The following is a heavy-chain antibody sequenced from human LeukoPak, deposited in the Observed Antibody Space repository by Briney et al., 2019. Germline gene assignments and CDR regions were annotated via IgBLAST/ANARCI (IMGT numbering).Heavy chain of an antibody. CDR1: GFTFNSYA. CDR3: AKHNWGIYRSENNWFDP. CDR2: IGASGGAT. D-gene: IGHD7-27*01. Sequence: GGSLRLSCAASGFTFNSYAMSWVRQAPGQGLEWVSAIGASGGATYYADSVQGRFTISRDSSKNMLFLQMNSMRVEDTAIYYCAKHNWGIYRSENNWFDPWGQGTMVSVS. J-gene: IGHJ5*02. V-gene: IGHV3-23*01.